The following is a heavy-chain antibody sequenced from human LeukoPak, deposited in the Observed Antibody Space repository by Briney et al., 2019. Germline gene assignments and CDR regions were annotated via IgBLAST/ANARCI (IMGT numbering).Heavy chain of an antibody. Sequence: GGSLRLSCAASGFTFSSYSMNWVRQAPGKGLEWVSSISSSSSYIYYADSVKGRFTISRDDSKNTLYLQMNSLRAEDTAVYYCAREAYYYDSSGPTDYWGQGTLVTVSS. V-gene: IGHV3-21*04. CDR2: ISSSSSYI. CDR1: GFTFSSYS. J-gene: IGHJ4*02. D-gene: IGHD3-22*01. CDR3: AREAYYYDSSGPTDY.